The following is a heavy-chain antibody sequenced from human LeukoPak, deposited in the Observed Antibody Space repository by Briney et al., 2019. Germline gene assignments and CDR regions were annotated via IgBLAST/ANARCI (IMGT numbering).Heavy chain of an antibody. D-gene: IGHD3-3*01. V-gene: IGHV3-30*02. Sequence: GGSLRLSSAASGFTFSSYGMHWVRQAPGKGLEWVAFIRYDGSNKYYADSVKGRFTISRDTSKNTLYLQMNSLRAEDTAVYYCAKEQTFWSGYYSYYFDYWGQGTLVTVSS. CDR1: GFTFSSYG. CDR2: IRYDGSNK. J-gene: IGHJ4*02. CDR3: AKEQTFWSGYYSYYFDY.